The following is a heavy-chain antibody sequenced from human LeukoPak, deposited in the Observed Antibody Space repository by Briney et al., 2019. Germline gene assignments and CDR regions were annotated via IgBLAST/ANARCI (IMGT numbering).Heavy chain of an antibody. V-gene: IGHV3-21*01. CDR1: GFTFSSYS. Sequence: GGSLRLSCAASGFTFSSYSMNWVRQAPGKGLEWVSSISSSSSYIYYADSVKGRFTISRDNAKNSLYLQMNSLRAEDTAVYYCARGGIAVAGTPCDYWGQGTLVTVSS. J-gene: IGHJ4*02. CDR3: ARGGIAVAGTPCDY. CDR2: ISSSSSYI. D-gene: IGHD6-19*01.